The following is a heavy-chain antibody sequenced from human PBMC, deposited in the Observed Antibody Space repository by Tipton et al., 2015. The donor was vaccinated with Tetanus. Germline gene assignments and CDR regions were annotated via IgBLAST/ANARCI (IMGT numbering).Heavy chain of an antibody. CDR1: GGSFSGYY. J-gene: IGHJ4*02. CDR2: INHSGST. D-gene: IGHD2-2*01. CDR3: ARKGDCSSTSCFDY. V-gene: IGHV4-34*01. Sequence: TLSLTCAVYGGSFSGYYWSWIRQPPGKGLEWIGEINHSGSTNYNPSLKSRVTISVDTSKNQFSLKLSSVTAADTAVYYCARKGDCSSTSCFDYWGQGTLVTVSS.